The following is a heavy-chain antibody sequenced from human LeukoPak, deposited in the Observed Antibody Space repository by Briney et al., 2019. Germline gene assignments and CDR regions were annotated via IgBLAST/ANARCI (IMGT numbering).Heavy chain of an antibody. CDR2: INPSGGST. CDR1: GYTFTSYY. V-gene: IGHV1-46*01. Sequence: ASVKVSCKASGYTFTSYYMHWVRQAPGQGLEWMGIINPSGGSTSYAQKFQGRVTMTRNTSISTAYMELSSLRSEDTAVYYCARASRGKYSSSSVIGYYYYMDVWGKGTTVTVSS. J-gene: IGHJ6*03. CDR3: ARASRGKYSSSSVIGYYYYMDV. D-gene: IGHD6-6*01.